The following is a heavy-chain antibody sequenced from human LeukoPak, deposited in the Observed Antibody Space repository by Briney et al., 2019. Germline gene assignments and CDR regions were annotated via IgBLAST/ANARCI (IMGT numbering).Heavy chain of an antibody. Sequence: GGSLRLSCAASGFTFSSYAIHWVRQAPGKGLEWVAVISYDGRNKYFADSVKGRFTISRDNSKNTVYLQMNSLRPEDTAVYYCARDHWDWFFDYWGQGTLVIVSS. V-gene: IGHV3-30*04. CDR1: GFTFSSYA. J-gene: IGHJ4*02. D-gene: IGHD3/OR15-3a*01. CDR3: ARDHWDWFFDY. CDR2: ISYDGRNK.